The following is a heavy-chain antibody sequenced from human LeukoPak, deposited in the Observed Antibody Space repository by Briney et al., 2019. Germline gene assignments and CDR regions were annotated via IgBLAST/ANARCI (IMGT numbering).Heavy chain of an antibody. CDR1: GFTFSSYG. J-gene: IGHJ4*02. CDR3: AKDRLSYGDSRFDY. CDR2: ISGSGGST. Sequence: LGGSLRLSCAASGFTFSSYGMSWVRQAPEKGLEWVSAISGSGGSTYYADSVKGRFTISRDNSKNTLYLQMNSLRAEDTAVYYCAKDRLSYGDSRFDYWGQGTLVTVSS. D-gene: IGHD4-17*01. V-gene: IGHV3-23*01.